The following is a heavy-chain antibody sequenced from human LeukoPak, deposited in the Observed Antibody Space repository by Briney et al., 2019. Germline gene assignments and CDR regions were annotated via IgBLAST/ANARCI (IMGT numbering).Heavy chain of an antibody. V-gene: IGHV3-43*02. CDR3: AKDVDYYDSTSFDY. CDR2: ISGDGGST. D-gene: IGHD3-22*01. CDR1: GFTFDDYA. J-gene: IGHJ4*02. Sequence: GGSLRLSCAASGFTFDDYAMHWFRQAPGKGLEWVSLISGDGGSTYYADSVKGRFTISRDNSKNSLYLQMNSLRTEDTALYYCAKDVDYYDSTSFDYWGQGTLVTVSS.